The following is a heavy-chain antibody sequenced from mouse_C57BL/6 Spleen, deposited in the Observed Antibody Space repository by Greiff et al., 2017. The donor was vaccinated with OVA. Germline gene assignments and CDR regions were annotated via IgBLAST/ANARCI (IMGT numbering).Heavy chain of an antibody. D-gene: IGHD1-1*01. CDR3: THYCSSAYYFDY. CDR1: GFNIKDYY. Sequence: VQLQQSGAELVKPGASVKLSCTASGFNIKDYYMHWVKQRTEQGLEWIGGIDPEDGETKYAPKFQGKATITADSSSNTAYLQLSSLTSEDTAVYYCTHYCSSAYYFDYWGQGTTLTVSS. CDR2: IDPEDGET. V-gene: IGHV14-2*01. J-gene: IGHJ2*01.